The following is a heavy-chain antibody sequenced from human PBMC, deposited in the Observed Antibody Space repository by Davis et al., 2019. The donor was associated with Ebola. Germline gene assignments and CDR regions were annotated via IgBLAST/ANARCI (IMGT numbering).Heavy chain of an antibody. CDR3: ASLYCSSTSCYRGWFDP. D-gene: IGHD2-2*02. J-gene: IGHJ5*02. Sequence: PSETLSLTCAVSGGSISSSNWWSWVRQPPGKGLEWIGEIYHSGSTNYNPSLKSRVTISVDKSKNQFSLKLSSVTAADTAVYYCASLYCSSTSCYRGWFDPWGQGTLVTVSS. CDR1: GGSISSSNW. CDR2: IYHSGST. V-gene: IGHV4-4*02.